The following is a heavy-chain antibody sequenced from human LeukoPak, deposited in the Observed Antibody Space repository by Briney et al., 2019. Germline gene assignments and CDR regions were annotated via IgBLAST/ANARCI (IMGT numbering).Heavy chain of an antibody. Sequence: PSETLSLTCTVSGGSISGYYWTWIRQPPGKGLEWIGYIYYSGSTNYNPSLKSRVTISVDTSKNQFSLKLSSVTAADTAVYYCARDKEAAADIFLGFDPWGQGTLVTVSS. D-gene: IGHD6-13*01. CDR2: IYYSGST. CDR3: ARDKEAAADIFLGFDP. J-gene: IGHJ5*02. CDR1: GGSISGYY. V-gene: IGHV4-59*01.